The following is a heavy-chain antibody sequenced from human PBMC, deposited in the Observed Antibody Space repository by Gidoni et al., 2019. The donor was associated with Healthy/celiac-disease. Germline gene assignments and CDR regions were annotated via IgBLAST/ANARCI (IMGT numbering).Heavy chain of an antibody. J-gene: IGHJ5*02. CDR1: VGPITTGSYS. CDR2: IYTSGST. CDR3: ARVSRDYDSSGYIDL. D-gene: IGHD3-22*01. Sequence: QVQLQEPGPGLVKPSQTLSLTCTVSVGPITTGSYSWSWMRQPSGKRLVWIGRIYTSGSTNYNPSLKSRVTISVDTSKNQFSLKLTSVTAADTAVYYCARVSRDYDSSGYIDLWGQGTLVTVSS. V-gene: IGHV4-61*02.